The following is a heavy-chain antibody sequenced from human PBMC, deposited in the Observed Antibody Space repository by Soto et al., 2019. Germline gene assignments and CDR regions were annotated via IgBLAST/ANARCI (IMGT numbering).Heavy chain of an antibody. CDR1: GVRVSSNSAA. CDR2: TYYRSKWYN. D-gene: IGHD6-19*01. V-gene: IGHV6-1*01. J-gene: IGHJ3*02. Sequence: SQTLLLNCTIPGVRVSSNSAAWNWIRQSPSRGLERLGRTYYRSKWYNDYAVSVKSRITINPDTSKNQFSLQLNSVTPEDTAVYYCARDRSSGWYGRSAFDIWGQGTMVTVSS. CDR3: ARDRSSGWYGRSAFDI.